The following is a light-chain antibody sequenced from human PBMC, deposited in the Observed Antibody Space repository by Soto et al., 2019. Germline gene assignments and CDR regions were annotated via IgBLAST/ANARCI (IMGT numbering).Light chain of an antibody. Sequence: QSVLTQPPSASGAPGQAVTISCSGSGSNIGINSVYWYQQVSGAAPKLLIYRNSRRPAGVPDRFSGSKSGTSASLAISGLRSEDEADYYCATWDDSLRGDVFGTGTKLTVL. CDR1: GSNIGINS. J-gene: IGLJ1*01. CDR2: RNS. CDR3: ATWDDSLRGDV. V-gene: IGLV1-47*02.